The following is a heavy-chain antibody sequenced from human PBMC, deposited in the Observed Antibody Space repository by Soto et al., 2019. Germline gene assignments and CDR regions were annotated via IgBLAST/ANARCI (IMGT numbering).Heavy chain of an antibody. J-gene: IGHJ6*02. CDR2: ISSTGTTI. CDR3: VREEGSLAPGLDV. CDR1: GFTFSRYE. V-gene: IGHV3-48*03. Sequence: EVQLVESGGGLVQPGKSLRLSCAASGFTFSRYEMTWVRQAPGKGLEWISYISSTGTTIYYADAVKGRFTISRDNAKNSLFLQMNSLRAEDTGVYYCVREEGSLAPGLDVWGQGTTVIVSS. D-gene: IGHD3-3*01.